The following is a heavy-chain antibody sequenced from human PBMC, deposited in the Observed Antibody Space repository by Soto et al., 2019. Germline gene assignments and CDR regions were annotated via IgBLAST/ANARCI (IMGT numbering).Heavy chain of an antibody. CDR1: GCSISSYY. CDR3: ARALNVVGRYYGMDV. CDR2: IYYSGST. D-gene: IGHD2-2*01. J-gene: IGHJ6*02. V-gene: IGHV4-59*01. Sequence: KAXETLSLTCTVSGCSISSYYWSWIRQPPGKGLEWIGYIYYSGSTNYNPSLKSRVTISVDTSKNQFSLKLSSVTAADTAVYYCARALNVVGRYYGMDVWGQGTTVTVSS.